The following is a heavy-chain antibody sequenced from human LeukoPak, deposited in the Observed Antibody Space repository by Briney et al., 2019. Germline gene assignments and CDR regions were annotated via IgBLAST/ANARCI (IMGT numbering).Heavy chain of an antibody. CDR3: ARHEGYCSSTSCYLGGHFDY. D-gene: IGHD2-2*01. CDR2: INHSGST. J-gene: IGHJ4*02. Sequence: TSETLSLTCAVYGGSFSGYYWSWIRQPPGKGLEWVGEINHSGSTNYNPSLKRQVTISVDTSKNQFSLKLSSVTAADTAVYYCARHEGYCSSTSCYLGGHFDYWGQGTLVTVSS. V-gene: IGHV4-34*01. CDR1: GGSFSGYY.